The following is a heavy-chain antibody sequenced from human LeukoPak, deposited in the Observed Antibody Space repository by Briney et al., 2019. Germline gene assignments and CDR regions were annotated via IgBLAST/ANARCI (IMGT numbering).Heavy chain of an antibody. CDR2: IWYDGSNK. V-gene: IGHV3-33*01. D-gene: IGHD2-21*02. CDR1: GFTFSSYG. Sequence: GGSLRLSCAASGFTFSSYGMHWVRQAPGKGLEWVAVIWYDGSNKYYADSVKGRFTISRDNSKNTLYLQMNSLRAEDTAVYYCARAYKYCGGDCYYGYWGQGTLVTVSS. J-gene: IGHJ4*02. CDR3: ARAYKYCGGDCYYGY.